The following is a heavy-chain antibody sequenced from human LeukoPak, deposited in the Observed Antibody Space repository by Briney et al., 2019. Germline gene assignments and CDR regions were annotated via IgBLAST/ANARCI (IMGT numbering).Heavy chain of an antibody. J-gene: IGHJ4*02. Sequence: GGSLRLSCAASGFSFSDYAMAWVRQAPGKGLEWVSVITSSGGVTHYAGSVKGRFTISRDNSKNTLYLQMNNLRVEDTARYYCAKDGLYYDGSTHIYYFDYWGQGALVAVSS. CDR3: AKDGLYYDGSTHIYYFDY. D-gene: IGHD3-22*01. CDR2: ITSSGGVT. V-gene: IGHV3-23*01. CDR1: GFSFSDYA.